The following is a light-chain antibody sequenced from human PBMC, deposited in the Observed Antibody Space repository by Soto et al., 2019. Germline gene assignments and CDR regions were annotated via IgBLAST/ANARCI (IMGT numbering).Light chain of an antibody. CDR2: GAS. J-gene: IGKJ4*01. Sequence: EIVMTQSPATLSVSPGGRATLSCRASQSVSSKLAWYQQKPGQAPRLLIYGASTRATGIPTRFSGSGSGTEFTLTISSLQSEDFAVYSCQQYNSWPLTFGAGTKVEIK. CDR3: QQYNSWPLT. CDR1: QSVSSK. V-gene: IGKV3-15*01.